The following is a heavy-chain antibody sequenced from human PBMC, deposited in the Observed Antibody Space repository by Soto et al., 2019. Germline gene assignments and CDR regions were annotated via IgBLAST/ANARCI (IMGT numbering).Heavy chain of an antibody. D-gene: IGHD2-2*02. Sequence: GGSLRLSCTVSGFAFNNYGINWVRQAPGKGLEWVSSISKSDYTYYSDSVKGRFTISRDNAKNSVSLQMNSLRAEDTAVYYCAREYTAWPLAYGLDVWGQGTTVTVSS. V-gene: IGHV3-21*01. CDR1: GFAFNNYG. CDR2: ISKSDYT. CDR3: AREYTAWPLAYGLDV. J-gene: IGHJ6*02.